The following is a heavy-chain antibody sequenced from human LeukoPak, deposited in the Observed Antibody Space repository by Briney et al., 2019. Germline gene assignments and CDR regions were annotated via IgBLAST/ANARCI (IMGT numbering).Heavy chain of an antibody. J-gene: IGHJ4*02. D-gene: IGHD2-2*01. CDR2: IDPGDSDT. V-gene: IGHV5-51*01. CDR3: ARHHSVGVAYILGYCSSTSCHLDY. CDR1: GYSFTSYW. Sequence: GESLKISCKGSGYSFTSYWIGWVRQMPGKGLEWMGIIDPGDSDTRYSPSFQGQVTISADKSISTAYLQWSSLKASDTAMYYCARHHSVGVAYILGYCSSTSCHLDYWGQGTLVTVSS.